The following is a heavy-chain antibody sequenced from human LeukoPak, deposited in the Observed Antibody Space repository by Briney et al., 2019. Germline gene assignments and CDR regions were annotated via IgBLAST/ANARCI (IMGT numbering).Heavy chain of an antibody. CDR3: ARGVGGGFLGY. CDR1: GGSISSGSYY. CDR2: IYTSGST. Sequence: SQTLSLTCTVCGGSISSGSYYWSWIRQPAGKGLEWIGRIYTSGSTNYNPSLKSRVTISVDTSKNQFSLKLSSVTAADTAVYYCARGVGGGFLGYWGQGTLVTVSS. J-gene: IGHJ4*02. V-gene: IGHV4-61*02. D-gene: IGHD3-3*01.